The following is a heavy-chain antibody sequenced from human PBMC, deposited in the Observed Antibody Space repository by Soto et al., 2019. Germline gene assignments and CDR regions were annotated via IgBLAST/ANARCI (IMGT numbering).Heavy chain of an antibody. CDR1: GFTFISYW. J-gene: IGHJ4*02. V-gene: IGHV3-74*01. Sequence: GSLRLSCAASGFTFISYWMHFFRQAPGKGLVWVSRINSDGSSTSYADSVKGRFTISRDNAKNTLYLQMNSLRAEDTAVYYCARDHKKGIPLDYWGQGTLVTVSS. CDR3: ARDHKKGIPLDY. CDR2: INSDGSST.